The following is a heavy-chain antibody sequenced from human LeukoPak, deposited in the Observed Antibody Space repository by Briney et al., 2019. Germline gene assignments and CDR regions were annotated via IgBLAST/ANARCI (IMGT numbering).Heavy chain of an antibody. CDR2: IYYSGST. J-gene: IGHJ4*02. Sequence: PSETLSLTCTVSGGSISSSSYYWGWIRQPPGKGLEWIGSIYYSGSTYYNPSLKSRVTISVDTSKNQFSLKLSSVTAADTAVYYCAREKGRDHSFDYWGQGTLVTVSS. V-gene: IGHV4-39*07. CDR3: AREKGRDHSFDY. D-gene: IGHD3-10*01. CDR1: GGSISSSSYY.